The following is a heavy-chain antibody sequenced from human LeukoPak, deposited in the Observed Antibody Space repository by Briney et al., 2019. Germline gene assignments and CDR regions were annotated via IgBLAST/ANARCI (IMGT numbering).Heavy chain of an antibody. D-gene: IGHD4-17*01. CDR2: IYYSGST. CDR1: GGSISSYY. CDR3: ARLFDGEFDY. Sequence: SKTLSLTCTVSGGSISSYYWSWIRQPPGKGLEWIGYIYYSGSTNYNPSLKSRVTISVDTSKNQFSLKLSSVTAADTAVYYCARLFDGEFDYWGQGTLVTVSS. V-gene: IGHV4-59*08. J-gene: IGHJ4*02.